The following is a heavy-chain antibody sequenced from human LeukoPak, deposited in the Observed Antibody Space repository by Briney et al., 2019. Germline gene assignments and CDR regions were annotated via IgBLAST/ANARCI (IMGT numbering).Heavy chain of an antibody. CDR2: ISSSSSYI. D-gene: IGHD5-18*01. Sequence: GGSLRLSCAASGFTFSSYSMNWVRQAPGKGLEWVSSISSSSSYIYYADSVKGRFTISRDNAKNSLYLQMNSMRAEDTAVYYCARDLTRTDTAMVIGYFDYWGQGTLVTVSS. CDR3: ARDLTRTDTAMVIGYFDY. CDR1: GFTFSSYS. J-gene: IGHJ4*02. V-gene: IGHV3-21*01.